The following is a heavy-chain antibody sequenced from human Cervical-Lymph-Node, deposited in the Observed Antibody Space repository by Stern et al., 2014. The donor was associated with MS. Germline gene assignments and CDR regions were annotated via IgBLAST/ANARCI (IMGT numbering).Heavy chain of an antibody. Sequence: QVQLMQSGAEVKKPGASVKVSCKASGYTLSSYTLTWVRQAPGQMPAWMGCINAASGDTQYSPKIQGRITITSDTSASTAYMELSSLTSEDTAVYYCARDLSGFDAFDIWGQGTLVTVSS. CDR3: ARDLSGFDAFDI. V-gene: IGHV1-3*01. CDR2: INAASGDT. D-gene: IGHD3-10*01. CDR1: GYTLSSYT. J-gene: IGHJ3*02.